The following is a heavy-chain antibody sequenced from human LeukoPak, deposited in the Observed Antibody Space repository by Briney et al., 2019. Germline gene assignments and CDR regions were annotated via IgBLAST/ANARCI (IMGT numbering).Heavy chain of an antibody. D-gene: IGHD3-16*01. J-gene: IGHJ3*02. CDR2: IYYSGST. V-gene: IGHV4-59*01. Sequence: SETLSLTCTVSGGSISSYYWSWIRQPPGKGLEWIGYIYYSGSTNYNPSLKSRVTISVDTPKNQFSLKLSSVTAADTAVYYCARAVIDDDDAFDIWGQGTMVTVSS. CDR3: ARAVIDDDDAFDI. CDR1: GGSISSYY.